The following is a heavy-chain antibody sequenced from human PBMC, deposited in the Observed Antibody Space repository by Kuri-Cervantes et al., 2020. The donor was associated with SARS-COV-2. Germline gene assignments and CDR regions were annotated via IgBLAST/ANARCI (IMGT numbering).Heavy chain of an antibody. Sequence: GESLKTPCAASGFTFRSYSMNWVRQAPGKGLEWVSSISSSSSYIYYADSVKSRFTISRDNSKNTLDLQMNSLRAEDTAVYYCAKCGTIRKDIVVVPAALTPYYYYYMDVWGKGTTVTVSS. CDR3: AKCGTIRKDIVVVPAALTPYYYYYMDV. CDR1: GFTFRSYS. V-gene: IGHV3-21*01. CDR2: ISSSSSYI. D-gene: IGHD2-2*01. J-gene: IGHJ6*03.